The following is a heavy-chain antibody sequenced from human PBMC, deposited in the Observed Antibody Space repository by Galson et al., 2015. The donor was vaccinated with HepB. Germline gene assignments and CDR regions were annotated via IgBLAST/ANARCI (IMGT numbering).Heavy chain of an antibody. Sequence: CAISGDSVSSNSAAWNWIRQFPSRCLEWLGRTYYMSKWYNDNAVSVKSRITINPDTSKNQFSLQLNSVTPEDTAMYYCARVRVYCSGGSCYPWERIDYYYMDVWGKGTTVTVSS. CDR1: GDSVSSNSAA. CDR3: ARVRVYCSGGSCYPWERIDYYYMDV. D-gene: IGHD2-15*01. CDR2: TYYMSKWYN. V-gene: IGHV6-1*01. J-gene: IGHJ6*03.